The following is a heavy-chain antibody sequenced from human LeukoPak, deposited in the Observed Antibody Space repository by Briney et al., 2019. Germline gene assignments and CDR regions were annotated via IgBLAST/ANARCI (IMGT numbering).Heavy chain of an antibody. J-gene: IGHJ3*02. D-gene: IGHD4-17*01. V-gene: IGHV3-30*18. Sequence: PGGSLRLSCAASGFTFSSYGMHWVRQAPGKGREWVAVISYDGSNKYYADSVKGRFTISRDNSKNTLYLQMNSLRAEDTAVYYCAKVHDSGAFDIWGQGTMVTVSS. CDR1: GFTFSSYG. CDR2: ISYDGSNK. CDR3: AKVHDSGAFDI.